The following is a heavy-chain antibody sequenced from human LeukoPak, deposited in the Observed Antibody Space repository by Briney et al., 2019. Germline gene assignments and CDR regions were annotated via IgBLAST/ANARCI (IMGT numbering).Heavy chain of an antibody. CDR2: INHSGST. Sequence: SETLSLTCAVYGGSFSGYYWSWIRQPPGKGLEWIGEINHSGSTNYNPSLKSRVTISVDTSKNQFSLKLSSVTAADTAVYYCARLKTRKGYSYGDYYYYGMDVWGQGTTVTVSS. V-gene: IGHV4-34*01. D-gene: IGHD5-18*01. J-gene: IGHJ6*02. CDR1: GGSFSGYY. CDR3: ARLKTRKGYSYGDYYYYGMDV.